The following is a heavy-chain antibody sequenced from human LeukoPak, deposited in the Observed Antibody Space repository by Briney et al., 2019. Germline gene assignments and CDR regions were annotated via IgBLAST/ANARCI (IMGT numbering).Heavy chain of an antibody. Sequence: GGSLRLSCAASGLRFSGQYMIWIRQAPGKGLEWVAVISYDGANKKHADSVKGRFTISRDNSKNTLYLQMNSLRPEDTAVYYCTRGPGYHDSSYLDYWGQGTLVTVSS. D-gene: IGHD3-22*01. CDR2: ISYDGANK. J-gene: IGHJ4*02. CDR1: GLRFSGQY. CDR3: TRGPGYHDSSYLDY. V-gene: IGHV3-30*04.